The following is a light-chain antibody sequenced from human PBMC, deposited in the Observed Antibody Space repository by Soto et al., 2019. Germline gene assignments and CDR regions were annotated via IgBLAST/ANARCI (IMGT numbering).Light chain of an antibody. Sequence: DIQMTQSPSTLSASVGARVTITCRASQSISSWLAWYQQKPGKAPKLLIYDASSLESGVPSRFSGSGSGTEFTLTISSLQPDDFATYYCQQYNSYPLTCGGGTKVEIK. CDR1: QSISSW. J-gene: IGKJ4*01. CDR3: QQYNSYPLT. CDR2: DAS. V-gene: IGKV1-5*01.